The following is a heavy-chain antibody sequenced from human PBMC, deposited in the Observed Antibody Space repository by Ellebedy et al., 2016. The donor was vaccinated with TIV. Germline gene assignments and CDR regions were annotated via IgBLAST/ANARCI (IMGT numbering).Heavy chain of an antibody. Sequence: MPSETLSLTCTVSGGSISSSSFYWGWIRQSPGKGLEWIGDIYYSGDTHYNSALKSRLRISVDASKRQFSLRLDSVTAADSAVYFCARLLIDAYSADSWGQGTRVTVSS. J-gene: IGHJ5*02. V-gene: IGHV4-39*01. CDR1: GGSISSSSFY. D-gene: IGHD2-21*01. CDR3: ARLLIDAYSADS. CDR2: IYYSGDT.